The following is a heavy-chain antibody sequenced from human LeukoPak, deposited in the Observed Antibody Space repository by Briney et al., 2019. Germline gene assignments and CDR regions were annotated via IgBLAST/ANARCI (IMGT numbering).Heavy chain of an antibody. Sequence: GGSLRLSCAASGFTFSSHAMSWVRQAPGKGLEWVSAISGSGGSTYYADSVKGRFTISRDNSKNTLYLQMNSLRAEDTAVYYCADFSHVARVDYWGQGTLVTVSS. V-gene: IGHV3-23*01. CDR3: ADFSHVARVDY. CDR1: GFTFSSHA. CDR2: ISGSGGST. J-gene: IGHJ4*02. D-gene: IGHD3-10*01.